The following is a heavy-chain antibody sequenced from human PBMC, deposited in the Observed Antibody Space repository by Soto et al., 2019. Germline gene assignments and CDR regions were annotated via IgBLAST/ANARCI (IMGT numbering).Heavy chain of an antibody. CDR3: ARGSSPYCSGGSCFGDV. D-gene: IGHD2-15*01. CDR1: GFTFSSYA. V-gene: IGHV3-30-3*01. CDR2: ISYDGSNK. J-gene: IGHJ6*02. Sequence: PGGSLRLSCAASGFTFSSYAMHWVRQAPGKGLEWVAVISYDGSNKYYADSVEGRFTISRDNSKNTLYLQMNSLRAEDTAVYYCARGSSPYCSGGSCFGDVWGQGTTVTVSS.